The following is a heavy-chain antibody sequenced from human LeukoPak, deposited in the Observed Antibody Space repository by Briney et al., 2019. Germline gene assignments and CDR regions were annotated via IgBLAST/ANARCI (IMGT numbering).Heavy chain of an antibody. V-gene: IGHV1-2*02. J-gene: IGHJ4*02. CDR2: INDNSGDT. CDR3: ARNGEV. D-gene: IGHD3-10*01. Sequence: GASVKVSCKASGSTFTGYYMHWMRQAPGQGLEWMGWINDNSGDTNYAQKFQGRVTMTRDTSISTAYMELSRLRSDDTAVYYCARNGEVWGQGTLVTVSS. CDR1: GSTFTGYY.